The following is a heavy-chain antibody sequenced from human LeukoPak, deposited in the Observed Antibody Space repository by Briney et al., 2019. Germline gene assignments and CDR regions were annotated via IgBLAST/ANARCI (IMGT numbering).Heavy chain of an antibody. D-gene: IGHD3-9*01. Sequence: PGGSLRLSCAASGFTFSSYAMSWVRQAPGEGLEWASAISGSGGSTYYADSVKGRFTISRDNSKNTLYLQLNSLKAEDTAVYYCAKVLSLIFWSFDYWGQGILVTVSS. J-gene: IGHJ4*02. CDR2: ISGSGGST. V-gene: IGHV3-23*01. CDR1: GFTFSSYA. CDR3: AKVLSLIFWSFDY.